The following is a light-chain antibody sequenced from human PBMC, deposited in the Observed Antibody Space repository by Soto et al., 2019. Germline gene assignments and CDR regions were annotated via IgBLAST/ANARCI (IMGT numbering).Light chain of an antibody. Sequence: PGERATLSCRASQTVRNDFAWYQQKPGQAPRLLIYGASIRATGIPVRFRGSGSGTDFTLTISRLEPEDFAVYYCQQYGSSFWTFGQGTKV. CDR1: QTVRND. CDR3: QQYGSSFWT. CDR2: GAS. J-gene: IGKJ1*01. V-gene: IGKV3-20*01.